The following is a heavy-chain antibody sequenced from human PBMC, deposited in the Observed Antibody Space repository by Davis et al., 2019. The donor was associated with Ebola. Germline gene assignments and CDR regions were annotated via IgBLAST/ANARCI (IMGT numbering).Heavy chain of an antibody. CDR3: ARQPRSTRSPEYYHGLDV. CDR1: RGSISSHF. J-gene: IGHJ6*02. CDR2: IFYTGST. Sequence: PGGSLRLSCAVSRGSISSHFWSWIRQSPGQGLEWIGSIFYTGSTNLNPSLRSRVTLSVDRPKNQFSLNLTPVTAADTAVYFCARQPRSTRSPEYYHGLDVWGQGTTVVVSS. V-gene: IGHV4-59*11. D-gene: IGHD3-16*01.